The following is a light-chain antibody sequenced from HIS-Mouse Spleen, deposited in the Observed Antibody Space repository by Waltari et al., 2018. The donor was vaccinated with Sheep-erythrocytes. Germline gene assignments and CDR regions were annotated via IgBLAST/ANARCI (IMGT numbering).Light chain of an antibody. J-gene: IGLJ3*02. Sequence: QSALPQPASVSGSPGQSLTISCTGTSSDVGSDNLVSWYQQHPGKAPKLMIYEGSKRPSGVSNRFSGSKSGNTASLTISGLQAEDEADYYCCSYAGSSTPWVFGGGTKLTVL. V-gene: IGLV2-23*01. CDR1: SSDVGSDNL. CDR2: EGS. CDR3: CSYAGSSTPWV.